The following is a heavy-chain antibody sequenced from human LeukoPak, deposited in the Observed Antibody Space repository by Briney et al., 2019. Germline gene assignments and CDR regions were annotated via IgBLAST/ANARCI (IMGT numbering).Heavy chain of an antibody. Sequence: SETLSLTCSVSGGSITSTTSYWGWIRQPPGKGLEYIGGIYFSGSTYYKSSLKSRVTIPIDMSKNQFSLKLTSVTAADTAVYYCARGRGYCSSTSCPPYYFDYWGQGTLVTVSS. CDR2: IYFSGST. J-gene: IGHJ4*02. D-gene: IGHD2-2*01. CDR3: ARGRGYCSSTSCPPYYFDY. CDR1: GGSITSTTSY. V-gene: IGHV4-39*07.